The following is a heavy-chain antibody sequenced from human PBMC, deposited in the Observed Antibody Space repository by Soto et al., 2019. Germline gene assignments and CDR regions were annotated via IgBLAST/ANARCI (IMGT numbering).Heavy chain of an antibody. D-gene: IGHD3-10*01. V-gene: IGHV3-33*01. CDR1: GFTFSSYG. CDR2: IWYDGSNK. J-gene: IGHJ4*02. Sequence: GGSLRLSCAASGFTFSSYGMHWVRQAPGKGLEWVAVIWYDGSNKYYADSVKGRFTISRDNSKNTLYLQMNSLRAEDTAVYYCARDYYYGSGSYSPVYWGQGTLVTV. CDR3: ARDYYYGSGSYSPVY.